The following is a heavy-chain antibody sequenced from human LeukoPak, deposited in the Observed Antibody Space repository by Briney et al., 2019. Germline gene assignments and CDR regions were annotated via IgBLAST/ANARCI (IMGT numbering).Heavy chain of an antibody. CDR3: APEPPVAGTLEPYFDY. J-gene: IGHJ4*02. V-gene: IGHV3-23*01. CDR1: GFTFSSYA. D-gene: IGHD6-19*01. Sequence: GGSLRLSCAASGFTFSSYAMGWVRQAPGKGLEWVSAISGSGGSTYYADSVKGRFTISRDNSKNTLYLQMNSLRAEDTAAYYCAPEPPVAGTLEPYFDYWGQGTLVTVSS. CDR2: ISGSGGST.